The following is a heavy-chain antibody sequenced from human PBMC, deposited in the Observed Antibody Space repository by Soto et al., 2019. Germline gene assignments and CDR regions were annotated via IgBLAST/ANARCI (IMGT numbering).Heavy chain of an antibody. Sequence: GGCLGLACAASGFTFADSAMDWVRQAPGKGLEWVSGISWNSGSIGYADSVKGRFTISRDNAKNSLYLQMNSLRAEDTALYYCAKGGSGSYPATNYFDYWGQRTLDTVSP. V-gene: IGHV3-9*01. J-gene: IGHJ4*02. CDR1: GFTFADSA. CDR3: AKGGSGSYPATNYFDY. CDR2: ISWNSGSI. D-gene: IGHD1-26*01.